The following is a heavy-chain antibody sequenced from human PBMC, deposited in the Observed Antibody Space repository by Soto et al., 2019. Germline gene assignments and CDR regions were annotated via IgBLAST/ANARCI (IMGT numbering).Heavy chain of an antibody. Sequence: EVQLVESGGGLVQPGGSLRLSCAASGLTFTSYSMNWVRQAPGKGLEWVSFISSSSSTIYYADSVKGRFTISRDNAKNSLYLQMNSLRDEETAVYYCARDRGYTYGFDFGGQGALVTVSS. V-gene: IGHV3-48*02. CDR2: ISSSSSTI. D-gene: IGHD5-18*01. CDR3: ARDRGYTYGFDF. J-gene: IGHJ4*02. CDR1: GLTFTSYS.